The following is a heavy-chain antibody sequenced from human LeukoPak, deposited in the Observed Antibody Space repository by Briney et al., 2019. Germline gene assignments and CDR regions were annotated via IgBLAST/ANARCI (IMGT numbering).Heavy chain of an antibody. CDR1: GYTLTELS. CDR2: FDPEDGET. CDR3: ATKGGQVLDYYDSSGYYHWFDP. D-gene: IGHD3-22*01. Sequence: ASVKVSCKVSGYTLTELSMHWVRQAPGKGLEWMGGFDPEDGETIYAQKFRGRVTMTEDTSTDTAYMELSSLRSEDTAVYYCATKGGQVLDYYDSSGYYHWFDPWGQGTLVTVSS. V-gene: IGHV1-24*01. J-gene: IGHJ5*02.